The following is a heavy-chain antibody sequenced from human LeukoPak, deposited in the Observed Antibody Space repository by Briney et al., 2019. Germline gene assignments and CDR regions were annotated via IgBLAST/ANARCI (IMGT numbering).Heavy chain of an antibody. Sequence: KPSETLSLTCTVSGGSISSYYWSWIRQSPGKGLEWIGYVHYTGGTNYNPSLKSRATISVDTSKNQFSLKLSPVTAADTAVYYCARGYFDAIGYSNPFDWWGQGALVTVSS. D-gene: IGHD3-22*01. CDR3: ARGYFDAIGYSNPFDW. V-gene: IGHV4-59*01. J-gene: IGHJ4*02. CDR1: GGSISSYY. CDR2: VHYTGGT.